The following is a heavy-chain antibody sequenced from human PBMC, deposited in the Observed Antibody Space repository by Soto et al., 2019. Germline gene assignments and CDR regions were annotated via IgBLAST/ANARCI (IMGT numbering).Heavy chain of an antibody. CDR3: ARDATFDP. Sequence: QVQLVQSGAEVKKPGASVKVSCKASGYTFTSYGITWVRQAPGQGLEWMGWIGAYNGNTNYPQKPPYSVTMTTDKSTTTAYMQLTSLTSDDTAVYYCARDATFDPWGQGTLVTVSS. J-gene: IGHJ5*02. CDR2: IGAYNGNT. CDR1: GYTFTSYG. V-gene: IGHV1-18*01.